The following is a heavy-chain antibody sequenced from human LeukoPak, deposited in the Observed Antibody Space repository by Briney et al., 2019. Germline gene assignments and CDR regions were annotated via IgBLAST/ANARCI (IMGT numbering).Heavy chain of an antibody. V-gene: IGHV4-30-4*08. CDR1: GSSISSGDYY. Sequence: SQTLSLTCTVSGSSISSGDYYWSWIRQPPGKGLEFIGYIYYSGRTYYDPSLKSRVTISVDTSKNQFSLKLSSVTAADTAVYYCARGGSSRFPFLDYWGQGTLVTVSS. CDR3: ARGGSSRFPFLDY. J-gene: IGHJ4*02. D-gene: IGHD6-13*01. CDR2: IYYSGRT.